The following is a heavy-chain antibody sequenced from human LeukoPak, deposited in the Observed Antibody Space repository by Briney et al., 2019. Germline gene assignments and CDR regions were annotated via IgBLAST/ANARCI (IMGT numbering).Heavy chain of an antibody. J-gene: IGHJ5*02. CDR1: GFTFSSYG. V-gene: IGHV3-30*02. D-gene: IGHD1-14*01. Sequence: GGSLRLSCAASGFTFSSYGMHWVRQAPGKGLEWVAFIRYDGSNKYYADSVKGRFTISRDNSKNTLYLQMNSLRAEDTAVYYCAKDQERGGPLPLEVGIVTGPRGQGTLVTVSS. CDR3: AKDQERGGPLPLEVGIVTGP. CDR2: IRYDGSNK.